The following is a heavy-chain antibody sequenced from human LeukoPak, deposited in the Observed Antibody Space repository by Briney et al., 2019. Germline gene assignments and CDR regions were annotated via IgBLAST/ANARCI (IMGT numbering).Heavy chain of an antibody. CDR3: AKDMGFGVAAAGTYYYYGMDV. CDR1: GFTFDDYA. CDR2: ISWNSGSI. Sequence: GGSLRLSCAASGFTFDDYAMHWVRQAPGKGLEWVSGISWNSGSIGYADSVKGRFTISRDNAKNSLYLQMNSLRAEDTALYYCAKDMGFGVAAAGTYYYYGMDVWGKGTTVTVSS. J-gene: IGHJ6*04. V-gene: IGHV3-9*01. D-gene: IGHD6-13*01.